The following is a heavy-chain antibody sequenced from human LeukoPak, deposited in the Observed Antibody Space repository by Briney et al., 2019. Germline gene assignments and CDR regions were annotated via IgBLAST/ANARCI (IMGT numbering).Heavy chain of an antibody. Sequence: NPSETLSLTCTVSGGSISSGTYYWGWIRQPPRKGLEWIGTIYYSGSTYYNPSLKSRVTISVDTSKNQFSLKLSSVTAADTAVYYCARGSSGWPLQIWGQGTLVTVSS. CDR1: GGSISSGTYY. D-gene: IGHD6-19*01. CDR2: IYYSGST. J-gene: IGHJ4*02. V-gene: IGHV4-39*01. CDR3: ARGSSGWPLQI.